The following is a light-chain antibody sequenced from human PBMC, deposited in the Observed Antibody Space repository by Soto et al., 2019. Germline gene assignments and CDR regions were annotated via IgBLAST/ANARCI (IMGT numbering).Light chain of an antibody. V-gene: IGKV3-11*01. CDR3: QHRSNCIS. J-gene: IGKJ5*01. Sequence: ETVLTQSPATLSLSPGERATLSCKASQSVSSYLAWYQQKPGQAPRLLIYDASNRATGIPARFSGSGSGTDFTLTISSLEPEDFEVYYCQHRSNCISFGQGTRLEIK. CDR2: DAS. CDR1: QSVSSY.